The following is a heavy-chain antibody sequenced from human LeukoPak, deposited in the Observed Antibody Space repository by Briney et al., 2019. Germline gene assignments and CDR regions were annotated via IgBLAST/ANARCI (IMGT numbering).Heavy chain of an antibody. J-gene: IGHJ4*02. CDR3: AKDSAWFELYYFDY. D-gene: IGHD3-10*01. CDR1: GFSFSSYW. Sequence: AGGSLRLSCTASGFSFSSYWMSWVRQAPGKGLEWVAVISYDGSDKYSADSVKGRLTISRDNSRNTLYLQMNSLRAEDTAVYYCAKDSAWFELYYFDYWGQGTLVTVSS. CDR2: ISYDGSDK. V-gene: IGHV3-30*18.